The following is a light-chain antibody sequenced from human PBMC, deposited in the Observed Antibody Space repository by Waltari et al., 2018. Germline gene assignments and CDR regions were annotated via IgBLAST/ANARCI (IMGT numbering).Light chain of an antibody. CDR1: QSLLHSNGYNY. J-gene: IGKJ1*01. CDR2: LAS. Sequence: DIVMTQSPLSLPVTPGEPASISCRSSQSLLHSNGYNYLDWYLQKPGQSPQVLIYLASYRASGVPDRFSGSGSGTEFTLKIGRVEAEDVGVYYCMQARQTPWTFGQGTKVEIK. V-gene: IGKV2-28*01. CDR3: MQARQTPWT.